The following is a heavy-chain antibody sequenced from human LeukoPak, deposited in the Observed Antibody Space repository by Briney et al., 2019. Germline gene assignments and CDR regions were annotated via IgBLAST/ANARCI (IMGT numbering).Heavy chain of an antibody. J-gene: IGHJ3*02. Sequence: GGSLRLSCAASGFTFSDYYMSWIRQAPGKGLEWVSYISSSGSTIYYADSVKGRFTISRDNAKNSLYLQMNSLRAEDTAVYYCARDRGDFWSGTKDAFDIWGQGTMVTISS. CDR1: GFTFSDYY. CDR2: ISSSGSTI. V-gene: IGHV3-11*01. CDR3: ARDRGDFWSGTKDAFDI. D-gene: IGHD3-3*01.